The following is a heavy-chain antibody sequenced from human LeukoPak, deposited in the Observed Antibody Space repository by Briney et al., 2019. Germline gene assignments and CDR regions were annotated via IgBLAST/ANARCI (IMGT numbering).Heavy chain of an antibody. V-gene: IGHV3-66*01. J-gene: IGHJ4*02. Sequence: GGSLRLSCAASGLTVSSNYMSWVRQAPGKGLEWVSVTYTGGTTSYADSVKGRFTISRDNSKNTLYLQMNSLRADDTAVYYCASSPHLVAGDSYSDYWGQGTLVTVSS. D-gene: IGHD6-19*01. CDR3: ASSPHLVAGDSYSDY. CDR1: GLTVSSNY. CDR2: TYTGGTT.